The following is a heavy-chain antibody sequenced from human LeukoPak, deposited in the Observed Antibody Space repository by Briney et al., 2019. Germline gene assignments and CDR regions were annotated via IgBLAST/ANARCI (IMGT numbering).Heavy chain of an antibody. V-gene: IGHV4-39*01. D-gene: IGHD2-15*01. CDR3: ARLYGSTLYFDY. J-gene: IGHJ4*02. CDR1: GGSISSSSYH. Sequence: PSETLSLTCTVSGGSISSSSYHWGWIRQPPGKGLEWIGNMYYSGSTYYNPSLESRVTLSVDTSKNQVSLKMSSVSAADTALYYCARLYGSTLYFDYWGQGTLVTVSS. CDR2: MYYSGST.